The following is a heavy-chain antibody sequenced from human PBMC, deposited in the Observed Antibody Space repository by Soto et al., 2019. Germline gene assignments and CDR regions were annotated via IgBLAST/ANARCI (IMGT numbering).Heavy chain of an antibody. V-gene: IGHV4-39*01. J-gene: IGHJ5*02. D-gene: IGHD6-13*01. CDR1: GGSISSSRCH. Sequence: KPSETLSLTCTVSGGSISSSRCHWGWIRQPPGKGLEWIASIKYSGTTFYNPSLKSRVTLSVDTSKNQFALKLSSVTAADTAVYYCARLGGPYSSSWYQNWFDPWGQGTLVTVSS. CDR3: ARLGGPYSSSWYQNWFDP. CDR2: IKYSGTT.